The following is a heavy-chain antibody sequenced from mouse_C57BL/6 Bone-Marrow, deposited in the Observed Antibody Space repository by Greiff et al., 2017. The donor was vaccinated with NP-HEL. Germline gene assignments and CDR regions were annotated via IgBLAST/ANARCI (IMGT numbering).Heavy chain of an antibody. CDR2: IRNKANGYTT. J-gene: IGHJ4*01. V-gene: IGHV7-3*01. CDR3: ASDYYGSFYAMDY. Sequence: EVKLVESGGGLVQPGGSLSLSCAASGFTFTDYYMSWVRQPPGKALEWLGFIRNKANGYTTEYSASVKGRFTISRDNSQSILYLQMDALRAEDSATYYCASDYYGSFYAMDYWGQGTSVTVSS. D-gene: IGHD1-1*01. CDR1: GFTFTDYY.